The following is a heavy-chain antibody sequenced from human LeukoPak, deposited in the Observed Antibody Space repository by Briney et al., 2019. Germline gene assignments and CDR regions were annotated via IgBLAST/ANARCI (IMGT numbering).Heavy chain of an antibody. CDR2: ISGSGSGGST. CDR3: ARDAFRSDY. D-gene: IGHD3-3*02. Sequence: GGSLRLSCAASGFTFSSSAMSWVRQAPGKGLGWVSSISGSGSGGSTYYADSVKGRFTISRDNAKNSLYLQMNSLRTEDTAVYYCARDAFRSDYWGQGTLVTVSS. V-gene: IGHV3-23*01. J-gene: IGHJ4*02. CDR1: GFTFSSSA.